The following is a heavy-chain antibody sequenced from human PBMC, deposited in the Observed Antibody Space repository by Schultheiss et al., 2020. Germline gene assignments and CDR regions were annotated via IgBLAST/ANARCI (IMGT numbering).Heavy chain of an antibody. CDR2: IYYSGST. Sequence: SETLSLTCTVSGGSISSYYWSWIRQPPGKGLEWIGYIYYSGSTNYNPSLKSRVTISVDTSKNQFSLKLSSVTAADTAVYYCARVGRYCSSTSCYGGFDPWGQGTLVTVSS. J-gene: IGHJ5*02. V-gene: IGHV4-59*01. D-gene: IGHD2-2*01. CDR3: ARVGRYCSSTSCYGGFDP. CDR1: GGSISSYY.